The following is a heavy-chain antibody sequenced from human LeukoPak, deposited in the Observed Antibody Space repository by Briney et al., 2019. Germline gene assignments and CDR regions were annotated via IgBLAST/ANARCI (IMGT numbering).Heavy chain of an antibody. V-gene: IGHV4-61*08. CDR2: IYYSGST. CDR3: ARRGPTYYYYYMDV. Sequence: SSETLSLTCTVSGGSISSGGYYWSWIRQPPGKGLEWIGYIYYSGSTNYNPSLKSRVTISVDTSKNQFSLKLSSVTAADTAVYYCARRGPTYYYYYMDVWGKGTTVTVSS. D-gene: IGHD3-10*01. CDR1: GGSISSGGYY. J-gene: IGHJ6*03.